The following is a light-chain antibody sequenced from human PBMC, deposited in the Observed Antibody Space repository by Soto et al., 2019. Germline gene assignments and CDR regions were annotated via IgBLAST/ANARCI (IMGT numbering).Light chain of an antibody. CDR1: NSNIGAGYD. J-gene: IGLJ1*01. Sequence: QSVLTQPPSVSGAPGQRVTISCTGSNSNIGAGYDVHWYQQLPGTAPKLLIYGNSNRPSGVPDRFSGSKSVTSASLAITGLPAEDEADYCCPSYASSLSGSVFGTGTKVTVL. V-gene: IGLV1-40*01. CDR2: GNS. CDR3: PSYASSLSGSV.